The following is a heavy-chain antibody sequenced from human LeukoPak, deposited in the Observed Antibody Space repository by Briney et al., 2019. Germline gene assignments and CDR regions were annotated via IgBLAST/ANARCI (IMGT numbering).Heavy chain of an antibody. CDR1: GYTFTSYY. J-gene: IGHJ4*02. D-gene: IGHD3-22*01. V-gene: IGHV1-46*01. CDR2: INPSGGST. CDR3: ARDLSIYYGSSGYTY. Sequence: ASVKVSCKASGYTFTSYYMHWVRQAPGQGLEWMGIINPSGGSTSYAQKFQGRVTMTRDTSTSTVYMELSSLRSEDTAVYYCARDLSIYYGSSGYTYWGQGTLVTVSS.